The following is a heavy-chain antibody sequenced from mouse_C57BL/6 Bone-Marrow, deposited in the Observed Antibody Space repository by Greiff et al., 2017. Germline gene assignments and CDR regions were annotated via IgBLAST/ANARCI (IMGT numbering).Heavy chain of an antibody. D-gene: IGHD2-2*01. CDR2: ISDGGSYT. Sequence: EVMLVESGGGLVKPGGSLKLSCAASGFTFSSYAMSWVRQTPETRLEWVATISDGGSYTYYPDNVKGRFTISRDNAKNNLYLQMSHLKSEDTAMYYCARGGLPYYAMDYWGQGTSVTVSS. J-gene: IGHJ4*01. CDR3: ARGGLPYYAMDY. V-gene: IGHV5-4*03. CDR1: GFTFSSYA.